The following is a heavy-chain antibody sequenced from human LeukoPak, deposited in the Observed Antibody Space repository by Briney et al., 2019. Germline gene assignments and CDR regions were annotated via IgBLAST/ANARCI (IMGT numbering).Heavy chain of an antibody. J-gene: IGHJ4*02. Sequence: PGGSLRLSCAASGFAFSSYNMNWVCQAPGKGLEWVSSISSGSGYIYYADSVKGRFTISRDDAKSSLYLQMNSLRADDTAVYYCARDGWPGSSYYRPFDYWGQGTLVTVSS. CDR3: ARDGWPGSSYYRPFDY. D-gene: IGHD6-13*01. CDR2: ISSGSGYI. CDR1: GFAFSSYN. V-gene: IGHV3-21*01.